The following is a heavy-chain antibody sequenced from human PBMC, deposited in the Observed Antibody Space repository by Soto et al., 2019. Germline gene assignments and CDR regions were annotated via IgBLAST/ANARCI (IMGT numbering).Heavy chain of an antibody. Sequence: GGSLRLSCAASGFTFSNYNMNWVRQAPGKGLEWVSSISSSSSYIYYADSVKGRFTISRDNAKNSLYLQMNSLRAEDTAVYYCARAPLLECSSSFDIWGQGTMVTVSS. V-gene: IGHV3-21*01. J-gene: IGHJ3*02. D-gene: IGHD3-3*01. CDR3: ARAPLLECSSSFDI. CDR1: GFTFSNYN. CDR2: ISSSSSYI.